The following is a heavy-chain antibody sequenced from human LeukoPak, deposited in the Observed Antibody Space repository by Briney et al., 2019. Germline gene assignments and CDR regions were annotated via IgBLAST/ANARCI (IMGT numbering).Heavy chain of an antibody. CDR3: AREGGSSVALYDY. CDR1: GYTFTSYY. D-gene: IGHD5/OR15-5a*01. V-gene: IGHV1-46*01. Sequence: GASVKVSCKTSGYTFTSYYMFWVRQAPGQGLEWIGIINPSGGSTSYAQKFQGRVTMTRDMSTSTVYMELSSLRSEDTAVYYCAREGGSSVALYDYWGQGTLVTVSS. J-gene: IGHJ4*02. CDR2: INPSGGST.